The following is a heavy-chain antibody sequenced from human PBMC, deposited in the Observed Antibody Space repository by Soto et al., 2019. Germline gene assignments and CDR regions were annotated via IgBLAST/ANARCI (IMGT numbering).Heavy chain of an antibody. CDR2: IFYTGSA. D-gene: IGHD5-12*01. V-gene: IGHV4-39*01. CDR1: GGSISSSGHF. Sequence: QLQLQESGPGLVKPSETLSLTCTVSGGSISSSGHFWGWIRQPPGKGLEWIGTIFYTGSAYYNPSFQSRVAISVDTSQDQFSLKLSAVTAADTAVYYCARLVSTTPYVHYYMDVWGKGTTGTVSS. J-gene: IGHJ6*03. CDR3: ARLVSTTPYVHYYMDV.